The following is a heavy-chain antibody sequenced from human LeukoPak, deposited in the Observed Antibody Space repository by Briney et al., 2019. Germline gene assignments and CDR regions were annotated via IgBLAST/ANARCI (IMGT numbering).Heavy chain of an antibody. Sequence: PGGSLRLSCAASGFTFSSYWMHWVRQAPGKGLVWVSRINSDGSSTNYADSVKGRFTISRDNAKNTVYLQMNSLRVEDTAVYYCARVYETNGYLYWGQGSLVTVSS. CDR3: ARVYETNGYLY. V-gene: IGHV3-74*01. CDR2: INSDGSST. D-gene: IGHD3-22*01. CDR1: GFTFSSYW. J-gene: IGHJ4*02.